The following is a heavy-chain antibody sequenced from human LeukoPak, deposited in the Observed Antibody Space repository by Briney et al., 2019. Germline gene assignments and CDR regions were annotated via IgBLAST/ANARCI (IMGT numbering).Heavy chain of an antibody. Sequence: SETLSLTCTVSGGSISSYYWSWIRQPPGKGLEWIGYIYYSGSTNYNPSLTSRVTISVDTSKNQFSLKLSSVTAADTAVYYCARTHYDILTGYPYYFDYWGQGTLVTVSS. CDR1: GGSISSYY. D-gene: IGHD3-9*01. CDR2: IYYSGST. CDR3: ARTHYDILTGYPYYFDY. V-gene: IGHV4-59*01. J-gene: IGHJ4*02.